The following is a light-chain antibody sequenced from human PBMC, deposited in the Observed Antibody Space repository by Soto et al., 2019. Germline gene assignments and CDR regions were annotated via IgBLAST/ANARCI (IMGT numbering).Light chain of an antibody. V-gene: IGKV1-33*01. CDR1: QNINNY. CDR3: QQYDYLPIT. CDR2: DAS. Sequence: DIQMTQSPSSLSASVGDRVTITCQASQNINNYLNWYQQKPGKAPKLLIYDASNLDIGVPSRLSGSGSGTHFTFTIISLQPEDFATYYCQQYDYLPITFGQGTRLEFK. J-gene: IGKJ5*01.